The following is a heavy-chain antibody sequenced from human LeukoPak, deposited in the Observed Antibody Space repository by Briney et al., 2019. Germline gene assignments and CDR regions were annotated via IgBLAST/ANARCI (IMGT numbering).Heavy chain of an antibody. V-gene: IGHV4-34*01. CDR2: INLSGST. J-gene: IGHJ4*02. CDR3: ARGETSDYYDSSAYYDSSDPLRY. D-gene: IGHD3-22*01. Sequence: SETLSLTCAVYVGSFSGYYWSWIRQPPGKGLEWIGEINLSGSTNYNPSLESRVTISVDPSKNQFSLKLSSVTAADTAVYYCARGETSDYYDSSAYYDSSDPLRYWGQGTPVTVSS. CDR1: VGSFSGYY.